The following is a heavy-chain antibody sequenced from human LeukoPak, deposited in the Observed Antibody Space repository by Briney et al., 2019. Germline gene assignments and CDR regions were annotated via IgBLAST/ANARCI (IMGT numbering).Heavy chain of an antibody. J-gene: IGHJ4*02. D-gene: IGHD3-16*01. CDR3: AAGSPSYAGAFDY. CDR2: IYTSGST. V-gene: IGHV4-61*02. CDR1: GGSISSGNHY. Sequence: PSETLSLTCTVSGGSISSGNHYWSWIRQPAGKGLEWIGRIYTSGSTNYNPSLKSRVTISVDTSKKQFSLKLSSVTAADTAVYYCAAGSPSYAGAFDYWGQGTLVTVSS.